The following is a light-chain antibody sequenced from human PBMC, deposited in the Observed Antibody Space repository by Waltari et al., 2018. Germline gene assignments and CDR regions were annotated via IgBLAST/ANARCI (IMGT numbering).Light chain of an antibody. V-gene: IGKV1-39*01. CDR2: AAS. Sequence: DIQMTQSPSSLSASVGDSITVTCQPSHRISTYLNWYQQKPGKAPQLLICAASSLQSEVPSRFSGSGYGTDVTLTISSLQPEDFATYYCQQSYSTPQTFGQGTKLEIK. CDR3: QQSYSTPQT. J-gene: IGKJ2*01. CDR1: HRISTY.